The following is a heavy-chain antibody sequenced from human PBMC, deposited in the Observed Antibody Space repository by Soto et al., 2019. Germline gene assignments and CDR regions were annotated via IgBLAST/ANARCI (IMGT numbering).Heavy chain of an antibody. Sequence: GGSLRLSCAASGFTFSSYAMSWVRQAPGKGLEWVSAISGSGGSTYYADSVKGRFTISRDNSKNTLYLQMNSLRAEDTAVYYCAKLRGNFGLDYYGMDVWGQGTTVTVSS. J-gene: IGHJ6*02. CDR3: AKLRGNFGLDYYGMDV. D-gene: IGHD1-7*01. CDR1: GFTFSSYA. CDR2: ISGSGGST. V-gene: IGHV3-23*01.